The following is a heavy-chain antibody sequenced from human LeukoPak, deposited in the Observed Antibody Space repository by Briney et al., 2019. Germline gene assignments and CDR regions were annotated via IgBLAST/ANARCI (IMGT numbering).Heavy chain of an antibody. D-gene: IGHD1-1*01. V-gene: IGHV3-30*18. CDR1: GFTFSSYG. J-gene: IGHJ6*03. CDR3: AKDFRGTGYYYYMDV. CDR2: ISYDGSNK. Sequence: GGSLRLSCAASGFTFSSYGMHWVRQAPGKGREWVAVISYDGSNKYYADSVKGRFTISRDNSKNTLYLQMNSLRAEDTAVFYCAKDFRGTGYYYYMDVWGKGTTVTVSS.